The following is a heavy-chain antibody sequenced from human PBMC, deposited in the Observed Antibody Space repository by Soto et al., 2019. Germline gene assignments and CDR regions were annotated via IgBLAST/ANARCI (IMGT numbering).Heavy chain of an antibody. CDR3: AREGYYAPLDY. Sequence: SETLSLTCTVSGGSISTYYWNWVRQPPGKGLEWIGRIDYSGSTKYNPSLKSRVFISVDMTKNQVSLELSSVTAVDTAVYYCAREGYYAPLDYWRQGALVTVSS. D-gene: IGHD3-10*01. J-gene: IGHJ4*02. CDR2: IDYSGST. V-gene: IGHV4-59*01. CDR1: GGSISTYY.